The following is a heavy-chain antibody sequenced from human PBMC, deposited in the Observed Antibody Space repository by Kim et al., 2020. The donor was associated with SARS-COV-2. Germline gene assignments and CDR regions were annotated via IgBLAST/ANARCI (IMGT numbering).Heavy chain of an antibody. CDR2: IWSNGVTE. V-gene: IGHV3-33*06. D-gene: IGHD2-21*01. Sequence: GGSLRLSCAASGFTFSSFALHWVRQSPGKGLEWLAVIWSNGVTEFYTDSVKGRFTISRDNSKSTVYLQMNSLRVEDTAVYYCANERHGDWGYWGGGNLV. CDR1: GFTFSSFA. J-gene: IGHJ4*02. CDR3: ANERHGDWGY.